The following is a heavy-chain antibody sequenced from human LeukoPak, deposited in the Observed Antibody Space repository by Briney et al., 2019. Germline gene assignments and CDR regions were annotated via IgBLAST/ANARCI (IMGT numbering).Heavy chain of an antibody. CDR1: GFTFSSYG. D-gene: IGHD3-10*01. CDR2: IRYDGSNK. V-gene: IGHV3-30*02. CDR3: AKDFKRFGNYNWFDP. Sequence: GGSLRLSCAASGFTFSSYGMHWVRQAPGKGLEWVAFIRYDGSNKYYADSVKGRFTISRDNSKNTLYQQMNNLRAEDTAVYYCAKDFKRFGNYNWFDPWGQGTLVTVSS. J-gene: IGHJ5*02.